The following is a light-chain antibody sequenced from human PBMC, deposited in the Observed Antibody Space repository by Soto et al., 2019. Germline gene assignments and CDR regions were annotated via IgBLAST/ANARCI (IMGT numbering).Light chain of an antibody. CDR3: SSYTSSSTRV. J-gene: IGLJ3*02. CDR2: EIS. Sequence: QSALTQPASVSGSPGQSITISCTGTSIDVGSYNYVSWYQQHPGKAPKLMIYEISNRPSGVSNRFSGSKSGNTASLTISGLQAEDEADYYCSSYTSSSTRVFGGGTKVTVL. CDR1: SIDVGSYNY. V-gene: IGLV2-14*01.